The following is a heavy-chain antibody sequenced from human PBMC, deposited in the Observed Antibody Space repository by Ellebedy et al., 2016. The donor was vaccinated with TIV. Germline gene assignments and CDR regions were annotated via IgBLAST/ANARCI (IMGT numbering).Heavy chain of an antibody. V-gene: IGHV1-8*01. CDR2: MNPNSGNT. D-gene: IGHD6-25*01. CDR1: GYTFTSYD. Sequence: ASVKVSXXASGYTFTSYDINWVRQATGQGLEWMGWMNPNSGNTGYAQKFQGRVTMTRNTSISTAYMELSSLRSEDTAVYYCATGDAATFGMDVWGQGTTVTVSS. CDR3: ATGDAATFGMDV. J-gene: IGHJ6*02.